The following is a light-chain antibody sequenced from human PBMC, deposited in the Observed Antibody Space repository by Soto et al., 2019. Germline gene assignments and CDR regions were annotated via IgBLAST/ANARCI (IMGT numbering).Light chain of an antibody. V-gene: IGKV3-15*01. CDR2: GAS. CDR1: QSVRSN. J-gene: IGKJ2*01. Sequence: EIVMTQSPATLSVSPGERATLSCRASQSVRSNLAWYQQKPGQVPRLLIFGASTRATGIPARFSGSWSGTEFTLTISSLQSEDFADYYCQQYNNWPYTFGQGTKLEIK. CDR3: QQYNNWPYT.